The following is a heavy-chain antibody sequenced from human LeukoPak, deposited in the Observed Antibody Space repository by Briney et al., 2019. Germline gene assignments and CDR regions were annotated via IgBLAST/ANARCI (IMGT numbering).Heavy chain of an antibody. D-gene: IGHD2-15*01. CDR3: ARDGSSSGADY. CDR2: ISSSGSTT. V-gene: IGHV3-48*03. Sequence: GGSLRLSCAASGFTLGSYEMNWVRQAPGKGLEWISYISSSGSTTYYADSVKGRFTISRDNAKNSLSLQMNSLRAEDTAVYYCARDGSSSGADYWGQGTLVTVSS. CDR1: GFTLGSYE. J-gene: IGHJ4*02.